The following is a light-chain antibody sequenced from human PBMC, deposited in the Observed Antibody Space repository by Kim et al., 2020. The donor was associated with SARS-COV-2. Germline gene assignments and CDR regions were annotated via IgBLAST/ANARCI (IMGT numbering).Light chain of an antibody. J-gene: IGKJ5*01. CDR3: QQSYSNSIT. V-gene: IGKV1-39*01. CDR1: QSISNY. Sequence: ASVGDRVTIPCRASQSISNYLNWYQKKSGEAPKLLIHTASILQSGGPSRFSGSGSGTDFSLTISSLQPEDFATYYCQQSYSNSITFGQGTRLEIK. CDR2: TAS.